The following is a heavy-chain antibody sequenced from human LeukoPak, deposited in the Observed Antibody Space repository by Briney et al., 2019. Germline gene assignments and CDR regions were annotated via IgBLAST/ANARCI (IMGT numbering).Heavy chain of an antibody. V-gene: IGHV3-23*01. CDR3: STDRGIPGYYASGRSYKIDY. D-gene: IGHD3-10*01. CDR1: GFTFSSYA. CDR2: ISGSGGST. Sequence: GGSLRLSCAASGFTFSSYAMSWVRQAPGKGLEWVSAISGSGGSTYYADSVKGRFTISRDNSKNTLYLQMNSLKIEDTAVYYCSTDRGIPGYYASGRSYKIDYWGQGTLVTVSS. J-gene: IGHJ4*02.